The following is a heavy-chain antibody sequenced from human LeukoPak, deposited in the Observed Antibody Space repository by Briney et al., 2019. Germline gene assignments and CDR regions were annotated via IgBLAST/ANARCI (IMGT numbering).Heavy chain of an antibody. CDR3: ARGSVVAATGQYFQH. CDR1: GGSISSSSYY. CDR2: IYHSGST. D-gene: IGHD2-15*01. Sequence: SETLSLTCTVSGGSISSSSYYWGWIRQPPGKGLEWIGYIYHSGSTYYNPSLKSRVTISVDRSKNQFSLKLSSVTAADTAVYYCARGSVVAATGQYFQHWGQGTLVTVSS. J-gene: IGHJ1*01. V-gene: IGHV4-30-2*01.